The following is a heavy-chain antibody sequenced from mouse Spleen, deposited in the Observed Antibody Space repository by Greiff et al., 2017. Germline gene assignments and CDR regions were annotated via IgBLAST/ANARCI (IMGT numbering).Heavy chain of an antibody. Sequence: QVQLQQSGPELVKPGASVKISCKASGYAFSSSWMNWVKQRPGKGLEWIGRIYPGDGDTNYNGKFKGKATLTADKSSSTAYMQLSSLTSEDSAVYFCARPNWDGYFDYWGQRTTLTVSS. J-gene: IGHJ2*01. D-gene: IGHD4-1*01. V-gene: IGHV1-82*01. CDR1: GYAFSSSW. CDR2: IYPGDGDT. CDR3: ARPNWDGYFDY.